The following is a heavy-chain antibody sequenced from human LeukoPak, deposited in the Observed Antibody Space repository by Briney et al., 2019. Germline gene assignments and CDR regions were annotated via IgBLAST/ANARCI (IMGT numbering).Heavy chain of an antibody. D-gene: IGHD4-17*01. CDR2: ISSSSSTI. V-gene: IGHV3-48*02. J-gene: IGHJ4*02. CDR3: AISTVTTLDY. Sequence: GGSLRLSCAASGFTFSSYSMNWVRQAPGKGLEWVSYISSSSSTIYYADSVRGRFTISRDNAKNSLYLQMNSLRDEDTAVYYCAISTVTTLDYWGQGTLVTVSS. CDR1: GFTFSSYS.